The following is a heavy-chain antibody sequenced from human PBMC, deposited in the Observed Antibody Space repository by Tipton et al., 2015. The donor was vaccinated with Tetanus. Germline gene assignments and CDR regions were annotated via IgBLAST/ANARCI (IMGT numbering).Heavy chain of an antibody. CDR3: ARHKERGGSPSNWFDP. Sequence: QLVQSGAVVKKPGESLKISCKASGYSFTNYWIGWVRQTPGKGLEWMGVIYPGDSDTQYSPSFQGQVTISADKSLSTAYLQWNSLKTSDSAIYYCARHKERGGSPSNWFDPWGQGTLVTVSS. CDR2: IYPGDSDT. CDR1: GYSFTNYW. J-gene: IGHJ5*02. V-gene: IGHV5-51*01. D-gene: IGHD2-15*01.